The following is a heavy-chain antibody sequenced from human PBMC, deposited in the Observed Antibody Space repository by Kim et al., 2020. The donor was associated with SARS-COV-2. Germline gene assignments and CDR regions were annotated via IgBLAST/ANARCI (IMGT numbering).Heavy chain of an antibody. V-gene: IGHV5-51*01. CDR3: ARHLASYADY. Sequence: DPKYRPSFQGQVTISADKSISTAYLQWSSLKASDTAMYYCARHLASYADYWGQGTLVTVSS. CDR2: DP. J-gene: IGHJ4*02. D-gene: IGHD3-16*01.